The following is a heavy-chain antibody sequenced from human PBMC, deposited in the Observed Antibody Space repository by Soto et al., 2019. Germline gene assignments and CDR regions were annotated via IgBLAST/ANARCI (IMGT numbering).Heavy chain of an antibody. J-gene: IGHJ6*02. V-gene: IGHV3-15*07. CDR3: TRVVAESTGYFFGMDV. CDR2: IRSNIDGGTT. Sequence: GGSLRLSCAASGFTVTDAWINWVRQTPGKGLEWVGRIRSNIDGGTTDYATPVKGRFTISRDDSKSVAYLQMNSLKTEDTAVYYCTRVVAESTGYFFGMDVWGQGTTVTVSS. D-gene: IGHD1-26*01. CDR1: GFTVTDAW.